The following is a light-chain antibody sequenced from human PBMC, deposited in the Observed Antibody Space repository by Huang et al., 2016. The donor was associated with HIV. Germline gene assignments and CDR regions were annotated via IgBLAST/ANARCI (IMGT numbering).Light chain of an antibody. Sequence: DIQMTQSPSSLSASVGDRVTITCRASQSISSYLNWDQQKPGKAPNLLIYAASSLQSGVPSRFSGSGSGTDVTLTISSLQPEDFATYYCQQSYSTPRTCGQGTKLEIK. CDR2: AAS. J-gene: IGKJ2*01. CDR1: QSISSY. V-gene: IGKV1-39*01. CDR3: QQSYSTPRT.